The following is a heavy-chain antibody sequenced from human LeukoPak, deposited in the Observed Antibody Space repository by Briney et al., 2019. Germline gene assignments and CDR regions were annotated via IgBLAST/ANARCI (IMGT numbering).Heavy chain of an antibody. V-gene: IGHV3-23*01. CDR1: GFTFSSYG. CDR3: AKEGMGDYVWGSYRPKGSSYYFDY. Sequence: GGSLRLSCAASGFTFSSYGMSWVRQAPGKGLEWVSAISGSGGSTYYADSVKGRFTISRDNSKNTLYLQMNSLRAEDTAVYYCAKEGMGDYVWGSYRPKGSSYYFDYWGQGTLVTVSS. J-gene: IGHJ4*02. CDR2: ISGSGGST. D-gene: IGHD3-16*02.